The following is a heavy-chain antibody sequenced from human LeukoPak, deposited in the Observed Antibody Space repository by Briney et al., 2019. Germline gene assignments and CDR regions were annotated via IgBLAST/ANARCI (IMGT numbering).Heavy chain of an antibody. CDR3: AKAYTRSWYAAFDI. Sequence: GGSLRLSCAASGFAFTNYAISWVRQAPGKGLEWVSAITDSGGATYYADSVKGRFTISRDNSKNTLYLQMNSLRGDDTGIYYCAKAYTRSWYAAFDIWGQGTMVTISS. V-gene: IGHV3-23*01. CDR1: GFAFTNYA. J-gene: IGHJ3*02. D-gene: IGHD6-13*01. CDR2: ITDSGGAT.